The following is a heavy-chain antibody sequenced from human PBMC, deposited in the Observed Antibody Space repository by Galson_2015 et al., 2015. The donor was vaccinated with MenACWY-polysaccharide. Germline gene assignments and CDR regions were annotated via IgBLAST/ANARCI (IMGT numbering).Heavy chain of an antibody. J-gene: IGHJ4*02. CDR1: GYTFSSYD. Sequence: SVKVSCKASGYTFSSYDINWVRQATGQRLEWMGWMNPNSGNTGYAQKFQGRVTMTRNTSICTAYMGLSSLRSEDAAVYYCVRDPHPGARSGPDYCGQGTLVTVSS. V-gene: IGHV1-8*01. CDR2: MNPNSGNT. D-gene: IGHD1-1*01. CDR3: VRDPHPGARSGPDY.